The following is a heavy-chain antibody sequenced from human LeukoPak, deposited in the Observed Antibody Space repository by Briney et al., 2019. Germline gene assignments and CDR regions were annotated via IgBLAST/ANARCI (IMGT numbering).Heavy chain of an antibody. CDR3: AILDTAMFHY. D-gene: IGHD5-18*01. CDR2: ISSSSSYI. V-gene: IGHV3-21*01. CDR1: GFTFSSYS. Sequence: GGSLRLSCAASGFTFSSYSMNWVRQAPGKGLEWVSSISSSSSYIYYADSAKGRFTISRDNAKNSLYLQMNSLRAEDTAVYYCAILDTAMFHYWGQGTLVTVSS. J-gene: IGHJ4*02.